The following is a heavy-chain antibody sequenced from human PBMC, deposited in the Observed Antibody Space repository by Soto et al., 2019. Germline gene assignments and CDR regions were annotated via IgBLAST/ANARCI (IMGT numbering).Heavy chain of an antibody. CDR1: GYSFTNYW. CDR2: IYPGDSDT. Sequence: GESLKISCKGSGYSFTNYWVGWVRQMPGKGLEWMGTIYPGDSDTRYSPSFQGQVTISTDTSSNTAYLQWSGLKASDKAMYYCVRLKMEYSSSWVDYWGQGTLVTVSS. V-gene: IGHV5-51*01. D-gene: IGHD6-6*01. J-gene: IGHJ4*02. CDR3: VRLKMEYSSSWVDY.